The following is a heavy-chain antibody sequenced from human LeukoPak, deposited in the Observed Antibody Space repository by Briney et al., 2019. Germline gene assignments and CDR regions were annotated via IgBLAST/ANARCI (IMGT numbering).Heavy chain of an antibody. CDR2: INHSGST. CDR1: GGSFSGYY. CDR3: ARGRPHSGSYIA. Sequence: SETLSLTCAVYGGSFSGYYWSWIRQPPGKGLEWIGEINHSGSTNYNPSLKSRVTISVDTSKNQLSLKLSSVTAADTAVYYCARGRPHSGSYIAWGQGTLVTVSS. J-gene: IGHJ4*02. D-gene: IGHD1-26*01. V-gene: IGHV4-34*01.